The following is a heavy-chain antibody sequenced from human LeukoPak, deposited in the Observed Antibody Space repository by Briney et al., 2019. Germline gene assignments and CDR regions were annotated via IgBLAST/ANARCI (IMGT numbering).Heavy chain of an antibody. J-gene: IGHJ4*02. CDR3: TRERPTVTFDY. V-gene: IGHV4-59*11. Sequence: SETLSLTCTVSGGSISPHYWTWIRQTPGKGLEWIGYVYYNGLTSYNASLRSRLILSVDTARNQVSLKLTSVTAADTAVYYCTRERPTVTFDYWGQGTLVTVSS. CDR1: GGSISPHY. CDR2: VYYNGLT. D-gene: IGHD4-17*01.